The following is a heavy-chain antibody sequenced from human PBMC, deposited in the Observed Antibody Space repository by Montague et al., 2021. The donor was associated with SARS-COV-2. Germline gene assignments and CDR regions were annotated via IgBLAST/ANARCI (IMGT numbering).Heavy chain of an antibody. CDR3: TRDYRSIAGDGLDI. V-gene: IGHV3-48*03. Sequence: SLRLSCAASGFTFSNYDMNWVRQAPGKGPEWISYISTSAYTTSYAGSVKGRFTISRDNGKNSLYLQMNSLRVEDTAVYYCTRDYRSIAGDGLDIWGQGTKVTVSS. CDR1: GFTFSNYD. D-gene: IGHD3-16*02. CDR2: ISTSAYTT. J-gene: IGHJ3*02.